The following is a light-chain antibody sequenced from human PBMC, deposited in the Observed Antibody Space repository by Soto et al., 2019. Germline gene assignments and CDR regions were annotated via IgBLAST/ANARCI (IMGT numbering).Light chain of an antibody. V-gene: IGKV1-39*01. CDR3: QQSYSTPLT. CDR2: AAS. J-gene: IGKJ4*01. CDR1: QSISSY. Sequence: DIQMTQSPSSLSASVGDRVTITCRASQSISSYLNWYQQKPGKAPKLLIYAASSLQSWVPLRFNGHGTGTDFTFPNHSLAPEDFATYYCQQSYSTPLTFGGGTKVEIK.